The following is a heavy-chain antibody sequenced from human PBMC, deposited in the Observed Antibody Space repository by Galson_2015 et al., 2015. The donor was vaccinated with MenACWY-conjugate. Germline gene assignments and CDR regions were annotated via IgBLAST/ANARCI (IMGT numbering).Heavy chain of an antibody. CDR3: AREERTTTMVSPDY. J-gene: IGHJ4*02. D-gene: IGHD5-18*01. CDR1: GYSFSDYY. V-gene: IGHV1-2*04. Sequence: SVKVSCKASGYSFSDYYMHWVRQAPGQGLEWMGWINPNSGATNYAQNFQGWVAMTRDTSITTAYMDLSRLTSDDTAVYHCAREERTTTMVSPDYWGQGTLVTVSS. CDR2: INPNSGAT.